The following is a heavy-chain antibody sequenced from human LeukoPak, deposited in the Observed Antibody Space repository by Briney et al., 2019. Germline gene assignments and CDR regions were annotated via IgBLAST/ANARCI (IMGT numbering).Heavy chain of an antibody. Sequence: GGSLRLSCAASGFTFSDYYMSWIRQAPGKGLEWVSYISSSGSTIYYADSVKGRFTISRDNAKNSLYLQMSSLRAEDTAVYYCASPRLYYYYYMDVWGKGTTVTISS. CDR2: ISSSGSTI. CDR1: GFTFSDYY. J-gene: IGHJ6*03. CDR3: ASPRLYYYYYMDV. V-gene: IGHV3-11*01. D-gene: IGHD3-22*01.